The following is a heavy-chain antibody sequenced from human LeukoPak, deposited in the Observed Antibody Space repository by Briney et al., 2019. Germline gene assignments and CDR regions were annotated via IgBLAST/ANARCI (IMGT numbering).Heavy chain of an antibody. CDR2: INPNSGGT. CDR1: GYTFTGYY. D-gene: IGHD1-26*01. V-gene: IGHV1-2*02. CDR3: ARPPGSYDPFDY. Sequence: ASVKVSRKASGYTFTGYYMHWVRQAPGQGLEWMGWINPNSGGTNYAQKFQGRVTMTRDTSISTAYMELSRLRSDDTAVYYCARPPGSYDPFDYWGQGTLVTVSS. J-gene: IGHJ4*02.